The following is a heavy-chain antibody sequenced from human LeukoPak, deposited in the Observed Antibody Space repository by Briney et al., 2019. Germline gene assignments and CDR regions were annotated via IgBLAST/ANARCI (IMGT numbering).Heavy chain of an antibody. J-gene: IGHJ4*02. V-gene: IGHV3-30-3*01. CDR2: ISYDGSNK. CDR3: ARDLQYDYVWGPYDY. Sequence: PGRSLRLSCAASGFTFSSHAMHWVRQAPGKGLEWVAVISYDGSNKYYADSVKGRFIISRDNSKNTLYLQMNSLRAEDTAVYYCARDLQYDYVWGPYDYWGQGTLVTVSS. D-gene: IGHD3-16*01. CDR1: GFTFSSHA.